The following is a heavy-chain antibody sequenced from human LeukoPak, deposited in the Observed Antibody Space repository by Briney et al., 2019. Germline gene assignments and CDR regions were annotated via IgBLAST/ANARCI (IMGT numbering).Heavy chain of an antibody. Sequence: PGGSLRLSGAASGFTVSSNYMSWVRQAPGKGLEWVSVIYSGGSTYYADSVKGRFTISRDNSKNTLYLQMNSLRAEDTAVYYCAREGGSYSIAFDIWGQGTMVTVSS. J-gene: IGHJ3*02. CDR3: AREGGSYSIAFDI. CDR2: IYSGGST. D-gene: IGHD1-26*01. V-gene: IGHV3-53*01. CDR1: GFTVSSNY.